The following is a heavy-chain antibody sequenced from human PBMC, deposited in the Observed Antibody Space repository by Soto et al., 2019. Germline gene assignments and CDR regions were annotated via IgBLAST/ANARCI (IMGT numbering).Heavy chain of an antibody. J-gene: IGHJ4*02. CDR3: ARDCYYDSSGYYYEPSFFDY. CDR2: IIPIFGTA. V-gene: IGHV1-69*01. Sequence: QVQLVQSGAEVKKPGSSVKVSCKASGGTFSSYAISWVRQAPGQGLEWMGGIIPIFGTANYAQKFQGRVTITADESTSTAYMELSSLRSEDTAVYYCARDCYYDSSGYYYEPSFFDYWGQGTLVTVSS. D-gene: IGHD3-22*01. CDR1: GGTFSSYA.